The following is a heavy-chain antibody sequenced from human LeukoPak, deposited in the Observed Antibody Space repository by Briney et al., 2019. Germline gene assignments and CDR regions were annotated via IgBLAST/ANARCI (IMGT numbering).Heavy chain of an antibody. J-gene: IGHJ4*02. CDR2: ISASGGGT. V-gene: IGHV3-23*01. CDR3: AKAPHCPNDVCRYFDY. Sequence: GGSLRLSCAASGFTFTTYPRSWVRQAPGKGLEWVSAISASGGGTYYADSVKGRFTISRDNSRSTVFLQMSSLRAEDTAVYYCAKAPHCPNDVCRYFDYWGQGILVTVSS. D-gene: IGHD2-8*01. CDR1: GFTFTTYP.